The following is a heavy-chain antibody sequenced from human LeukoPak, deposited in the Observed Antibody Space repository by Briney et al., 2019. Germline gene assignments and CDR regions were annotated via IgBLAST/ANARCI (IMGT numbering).Heavy chain of an antibody. CDR1: GGSISNYY. D-gene: IGHD6-19*01. J-gene: IGHJ4*02. CDR3: ARGGWYSFDY. V-gene: IGHV4-59*01. Sequence: SETLSLTCTVSGGSISNYYWSWIRQPPGKGLEWIGYIYYSGSTNYNPSLKSRVTISVDTSKNQFSLKLSSVTAADTAVYYCARGGWYSFDYWGQGTLVTVSS. CDR2: IYYSGST.